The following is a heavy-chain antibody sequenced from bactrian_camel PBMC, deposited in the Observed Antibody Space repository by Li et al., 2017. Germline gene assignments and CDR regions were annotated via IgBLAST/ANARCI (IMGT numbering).Heavy chain of an antibody. J-gene: IGHJ4*01. Sequence: HVQLVESGGGSVQAGGSLRLSCAGSAYSFSRYWAWFRQTPGKKREGVASLDVYGGTRYADSVKGRFTISQDNAYDTVYLQMDSLKPDDTDMYYCAAGTVRCEGTFYLGCYRYWGQGTQVTVS. D-gene: IGHD6*01. CDR2: LDVYGGT. CDR3: AAGTVRCEGTFYLGCYRY. CDR1: AYSFSRY. V-gene: IGHV3S9*01.